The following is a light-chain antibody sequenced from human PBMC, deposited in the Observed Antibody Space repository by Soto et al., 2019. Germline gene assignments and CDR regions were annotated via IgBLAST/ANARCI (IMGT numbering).Light chain of an antibody. CDR1: QSVSLS. V-gene: IGKV3-20*01. Sequence: EIVLTQSPATLSVSLGHSATLSCRASQSVSLSLAWYQMRPGQPPRLLIYGASSRATGIPDRFSGSGSGTDFTLTISRLEPEDFAFYYCQQYGSSPWTFGQGTKVEIK. CDR3: QQYGSSPWT. J-gene: IGKJ1*01. CDR2: GAS.